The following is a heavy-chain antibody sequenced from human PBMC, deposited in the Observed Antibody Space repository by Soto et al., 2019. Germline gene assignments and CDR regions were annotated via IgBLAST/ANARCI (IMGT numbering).Heavy chain of an antibody. CDR1: GGPSSSYA. CDR2: IIPIFGTA. Sequence: SVKVSCKASGGPSSSYAISWVRQAPGQGLGWMGGIIPIFGTANYAQKFQGRVTITADESTSTAYMELSSLRSEDTAVYYCARDPPLGYCTNGVCYYGEGYWGQGTLVTVSS. D-gene: IGHD2-8*01. J-gene: IGHJ4*02. V-gene: IGHV1-69*13. CDR3: ARDPPLGYCTNGVCYYGEGY.